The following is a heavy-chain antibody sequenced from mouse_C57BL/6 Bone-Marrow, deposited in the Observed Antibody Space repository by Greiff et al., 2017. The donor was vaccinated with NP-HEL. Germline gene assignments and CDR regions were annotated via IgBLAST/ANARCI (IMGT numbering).Heavy chain of an antibody. CDR2: INPYNGGT. CDR3: ARSYYYGSSYCAMDY. V-gene: IGHV1-19*01. J-gene: IGHJ4*01. Sequence: EVQLQQSGPVLVKPGASVKMSCKASGYTFTDYYMNWVKQSHGKSLEWIGVINPYNGGTSYNQKFKGKATLTVDKSSSTAYMELNSLTSEDSAVYYCARSYYYGSSYCAMDYWGQGTSVTVSS. CDR1: GYTFTDYY. D-gene: IGHD1-1*01.